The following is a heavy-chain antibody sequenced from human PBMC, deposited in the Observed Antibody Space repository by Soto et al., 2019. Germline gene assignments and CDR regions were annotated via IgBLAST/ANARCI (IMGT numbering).Heavy chain of an antibody. CDR2: INRSGST. Sequence: KSSETLSLTCAVYGGSFSGYYWSWIRQPPGKGLEWIGEINRSGSTNYNPSLKSRVTISVDTSKNQFSLKLSSVTAADTAVYYCARSTWEWWFDPWGQGTLVTVSS. D-gene: IGHD3-3*01. V-gene: IGHV4-34*01. CDR3: ARSTWEWWFDP. J-gene: IGHJ5*02. CDR1: GGSFSGYY.